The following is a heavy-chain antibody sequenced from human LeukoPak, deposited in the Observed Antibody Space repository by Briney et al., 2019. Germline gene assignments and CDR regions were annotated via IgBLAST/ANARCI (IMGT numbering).Heavy chain of an antibody. CDR3: ARDTEADYGSGSFDY. V-gene: IGHV3-21*01. Sequence: GGSLRLSCAASGFIFSRYSMNWVRQAPGKGLEWVSSISDSSDYIYYGDAVKGRFTISRDNAKNSLYLQMNSLEAEDTAVYYCARDTEADYGSGSFDYWGQGTLVTVSS. J-gene: IGHJ4*02. D-gene: IGHD3-10*01. CDR1: GFIFSRYS. CDR2: ISDSSDYI.